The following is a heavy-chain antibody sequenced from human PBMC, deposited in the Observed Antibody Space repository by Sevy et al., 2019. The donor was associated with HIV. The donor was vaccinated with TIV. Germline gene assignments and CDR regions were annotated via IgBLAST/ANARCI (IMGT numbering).Heavy chain of an antibody. J-gene: IGHJ6*02. CDR2: ISNDGSDK. Sequence: GGSLRLSCAASGFTFSKYGMHWVRQAPGKGLEWVAIISNDGSDKQYADSVKGRFTISRDNSKDTLFLQMNSLRLEDTAVYYCANYRGRYDGSSWLYYYYLMDVWGQGTTVTVSS. D-gene: IGHD6-13*01. V-gene: IGHV3-30*18. CDR1: GFTFSKYG. CDR3: ANYRGRYDGSSWLYYYYLMDV.